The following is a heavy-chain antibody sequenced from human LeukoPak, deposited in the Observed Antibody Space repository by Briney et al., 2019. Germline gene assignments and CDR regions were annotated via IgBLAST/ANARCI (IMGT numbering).Heavy chain of an antibody. CDR3: ARDIVVVVAATFGIRFDP. J-gene: IGHJ5*02. CDR2: ISAYNGNT. Sequence: ASVKVSCKASGYTFTGYGISWVRQAPGQGLEWMGWISAYNGNTNYAQKLQGRVTMTTDTSTSTAYMELRSLRSDDTAVYYCARDIVVVVAATFGIRFDPWGQGTLVTVSS. CDR1: GYTFTGYG. D-gene: IGHD2-15*01. V-gene: IGHV1-18*01.